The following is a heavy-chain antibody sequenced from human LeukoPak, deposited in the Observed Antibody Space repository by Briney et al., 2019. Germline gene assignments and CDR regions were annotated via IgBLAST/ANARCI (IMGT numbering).Heavy chain of an antibody. Sequence: KSGGSLRLSCAASGFTFSSYSMNWVRQAPGKGLEWVSSISSSSSYIYYADSVKGRFTISRDNAKNSLYLQMNSLRAEDTAVYYCASDLQIYSSNPFDYWGQGTLVTVSS. CDR2: ISSSSSYI. J-gene: IGHJ4*02. V-gene: IGHV3-21*01. CDR3: ASDLQIYSSNPFDY. D-gene: IGHD6-19*01. CDR1: GFTFSSYS.